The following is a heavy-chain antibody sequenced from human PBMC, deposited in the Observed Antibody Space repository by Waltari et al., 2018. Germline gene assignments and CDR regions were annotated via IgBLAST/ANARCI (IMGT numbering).Heavy chain of an antibody. CDR2: IRHTGDT. J-gene: IGHJ4*03. CDR3: ALWESGWRAFRF. CDR1: GVSVSGYF. Sequence: QVQLQESGPGLVKSSETLSLTCTVSGVSVSGYFWNWIRQAPGKGPGWICYIRHTGDTKQNPSLKSRVTMSVDTSRNDFSLRLSSVTAAGTAVYYCALWESGWRAFRFWGQGTLGTVSS. D-gene: IGHD6-19*01. V-gene: IGHV4-59*08.